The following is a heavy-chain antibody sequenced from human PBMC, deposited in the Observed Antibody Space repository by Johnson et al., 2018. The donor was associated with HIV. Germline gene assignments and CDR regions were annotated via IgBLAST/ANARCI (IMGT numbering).Heavy chain of an antibody. D-gene: IGHD3-10*01. CDR3: ARNPPSYGSGSYFRAFDI. Sequence: VQLVESGGGLVQPGGSLRLSCAASGFTFSRYWMSWVRQAPGKGLEWVANIKQDGSEKYYVDSVKGRFTISRDNAKNSLFLQMNSLRAEDTAVYYCARNPPSYGSGSYFRAFDIWGQGTMVTVSS. CDR2: IKQDGSEK. V-gene: IGHV3-7*01. J-gene: IGHJ3*02. CDR1: GFTFSRYW.